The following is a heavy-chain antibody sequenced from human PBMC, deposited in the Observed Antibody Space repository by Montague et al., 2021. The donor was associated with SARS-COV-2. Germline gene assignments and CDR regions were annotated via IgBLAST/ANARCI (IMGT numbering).Heavy chain of an antibody. CDR3: ARFWSGYVDK. V-gene: IGHV4-59*01. Sequence: ETLSLTCSFSGGSIRSYYWSWIRLPPGKPLEWLGYIYYTGETTHNPSLKSRVTISVDTSRSQFSLRLTSVTAADTAAYFCARFWSGYVDKWSQGTLVTVSS. D-gene: IGHD3-3*01. CDR2: IYYTGET. J-gene: IGHJ4*02. CDR1: GGSIRSYY.